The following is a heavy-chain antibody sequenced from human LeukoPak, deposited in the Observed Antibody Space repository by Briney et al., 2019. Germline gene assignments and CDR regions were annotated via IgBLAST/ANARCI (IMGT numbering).Heavy chain of an antibody. CDR2: ISGSGGST. CDR3: AKDLNIVVVPVASFDY. J-gene: IGHJ4*02. V-gene: IGHV3-23*01. Sequence: QAGGSLRLSCAASGFTFSSYAMSWVRQAPGKGLEWVSAISGSGGSTYNADSVKGRFTISRDNPKNTLYLQMNSLRAEDTAVYYCAKDLNIVVVPVASFDYWGQGTLVTVSS. CDR1: GFTFSSYA. D-gene: IGHD2-2*01.